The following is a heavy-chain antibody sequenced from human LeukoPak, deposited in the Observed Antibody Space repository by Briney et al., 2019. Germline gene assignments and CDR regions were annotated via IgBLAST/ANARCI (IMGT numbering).Heavy chain of an antibody. V-gene: IGHV4-59*08. CDR2: IHYSGGIT. CDR1: GGSISSYY. CDR3: TQERAGTTVDY. J-gene: IGHJ4*02. Sequence: SETLSLTCTVSGGSISSYYWSWIRQPPGKGLEWIGYIHYSGGITYYNPSLKSRVTISVDTSKNQFSLSLSSVTAADTAVYYCTQERAGTTVDYWGQGTLVTVSS. D-gene: IGHD1-7*01.